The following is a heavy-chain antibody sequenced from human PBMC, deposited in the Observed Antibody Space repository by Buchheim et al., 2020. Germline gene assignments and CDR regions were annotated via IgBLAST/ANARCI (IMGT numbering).Heavy chain of an antibody. CDR3: ARAASLYGNLEKTRILYWWSNYYGMDV. CDR1: GYTFTSYD. D-gene: IGHD2-8*02. J-gene: IGHJ6*02. Sequence: QVQLVQSGAEVKKPGASVKVSCKASGYTFTSYDINWVRQATGQGLEWMGWMNPNSGNTGYAQKFQGRVTMTRNTSISTAYMELSSLRSEDTAVYYCARAASLYGNLEKTRILYWWSNYYGMDVWGQGTT. V-gene: IGHV1-8*01. CDR2: MNPNSGNT.